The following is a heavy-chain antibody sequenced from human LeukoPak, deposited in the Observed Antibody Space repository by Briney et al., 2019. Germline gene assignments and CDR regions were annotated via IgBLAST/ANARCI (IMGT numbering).Heavy chain of an antibody. CDR1: GYTFTSYG. J-gene: IGHJ5*02. D-gene: IGHD6-19*01. V-gene: IGHV1-18*01. Sequence: ASVKVSCKASGYTFTSYGIRWVRQAPGQVLEWMGWISAYNGNTNYAQKLQGRVTMTTDTSTSTAYMELRSLRSDDTAVYYCARVAYSSGWYGSFRFDPWGQGTLVTVSS. CDR2: ISAYNGNT. CDR3: ARVAYSSGWYGSFRFDP.